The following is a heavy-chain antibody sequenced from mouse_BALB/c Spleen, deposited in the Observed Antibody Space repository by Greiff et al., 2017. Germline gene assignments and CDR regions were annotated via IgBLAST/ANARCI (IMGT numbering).Heavy chain of an antibody. CDR2: IYPYNGGT. V-gene: IGHV1S29*02. D-gene: IGHD1-1*01. CDR1: GYTFTDYN. J-gene: IGHJ4*01. CDR3: ALYGSSYVSYAMDY. Sequence: VQLQQSGPELVKPGASVKISCKASGYTFTDYNMHWVKQSHGKSLEWIGYIYPYNGGTGYNQKFKSKATLTVDNSSSTAYMELRSLTSEDSAVYYCALYGSSYVSYAMDYWGQGTSVTVSS.